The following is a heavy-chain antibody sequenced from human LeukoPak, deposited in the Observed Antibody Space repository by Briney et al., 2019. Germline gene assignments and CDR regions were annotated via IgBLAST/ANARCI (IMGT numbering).Heavy chain of an antibody. V-gene: IGHV3-48*04. CDR3: AKERGMNVGMDV. CDR2: ISSSSSTI. Sequence: GGSLRLSCAASGFTFSSYSMNWVRQAPGKGLEWVSYISSSSSTIYYADSVKGRFTISRDNAKNSLYLQMNSLRAEDTAVYYCAKERGMNVGMDVWGQGTTVTVSS. CDR1: GFTFSSYS. J-gene: IGHJ6*02.